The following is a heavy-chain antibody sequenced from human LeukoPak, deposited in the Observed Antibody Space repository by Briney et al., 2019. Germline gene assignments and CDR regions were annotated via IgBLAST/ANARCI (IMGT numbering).Heavy chain of an antibody. CDR3: AKGSVATMVRGVTFDY. Sequence: PGGSLRLSCAASGFTFSSYAMSWVRQVPGKGLEWVSAISGSGGSTYYADPVKGRFTISRDNSKNTLYLQMNSLRAEDTAVYYCAKGSVATMVRGVTFDYWGQGTLVTVSS. J-gene: IGHJ4*02. CDR1: GFTFSSYA. CDR2: ISGSGGST. D-gene: IGHD3-10*01. V-gene: IGHV3-23*01.